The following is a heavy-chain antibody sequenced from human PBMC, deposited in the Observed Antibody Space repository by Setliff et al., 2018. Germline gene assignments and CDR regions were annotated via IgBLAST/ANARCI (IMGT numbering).Heavy chain of an antibody. V-gene: IGHV4-59*01. CDR3: AREGGGSGWTPDS. CDR2: IYYNGRS. J-gene: IGHJ4*02. CDR1: GGSISNYY. Sequence: PSETLSLTCTVSGGSISNYYWSWIRQSPGKGPEWIGFIYYNGRSDHNPSFQSRVTMSVDRSKNQFSLNLRAMTAADTAVYYCAREGGGSGWTPDSWGQGTLVTVSS. D-gene: IGHD6-19*01.